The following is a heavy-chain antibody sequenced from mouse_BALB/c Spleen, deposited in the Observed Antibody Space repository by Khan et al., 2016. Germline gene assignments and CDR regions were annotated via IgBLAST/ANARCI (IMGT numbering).Heavy chain of an antibody. V-gene: IGHV1S135*01. J-gene: IGHJ3*01. D-gene: IGHD1-1*01. Sequence: VQLQQSGPELVKPGASVKVSCKASGYSITDSNMYWVKQSHGKSLEWIGYIDPYNGGTSSNQKFKDTATLTVDKSSSTASMHLNSPTPEDSVVYCCARDYDGSSYVTFFAYWGQGTLVTVSA. CDR3: ARDYDGSSYVTFFAY. CDR1: GYSITDSN. CDR2: IDPYNGGT.